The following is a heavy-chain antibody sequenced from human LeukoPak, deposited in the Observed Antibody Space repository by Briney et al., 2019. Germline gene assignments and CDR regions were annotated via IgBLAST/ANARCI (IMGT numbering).Heavy chain of an antibody. J-gene: IGHJ4*02. D-gene: IGHD2-21*02. CDR3: ASLVVVTAMGGLYFDY. Sequence: SETLSLTCTVSGGSISSSSFYWGWIRQPPGKGLKWVGNIYYTGSTYYNPSLRSRVTISVDTSKNQSSLNLSSVTAADTAVYYCASLVVVTAMGGLYFDYWGQGTLVTVSS. V-gene: IGHV4-39*01. CDR1: GGSISSSSFY. CDR2: IYYTGST.